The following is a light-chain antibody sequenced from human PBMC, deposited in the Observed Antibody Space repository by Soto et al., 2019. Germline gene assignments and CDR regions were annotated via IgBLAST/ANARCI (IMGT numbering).Light chain of an antibody. CDR2: DVS. Sequence: QSALTQPASVSGSPGQSITISCTGTSSDVGGYNYVSWYQQHPGKAPKFMIYDVSNRPSGVSNRFSGSKSGNTASLTISGPPAEEEADYYSSSNTPNNTRQMVFATGTNPTLL. V-gene: IGLV2-14*01. CDR3: SSNTPNNTRQMV. CDR1: SSDVGGYNY. J-gene: IGLJ1*01.